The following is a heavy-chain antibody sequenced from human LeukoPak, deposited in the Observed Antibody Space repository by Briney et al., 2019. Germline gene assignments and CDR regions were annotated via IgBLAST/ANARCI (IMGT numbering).Heavy chain of an antibody. V-gene: IGHV4-34*01. CDR3: ARERIGSGWGNYYYYYGMDV. CDR2: INHSGST. D-gene: IGHD6-19*01. Sequence: PSETLSLTCAVYGGSFSGYYWSWIRQPPGKGLEWIGEINHSGSTNYNPSLKSRVTISVDTSKNQFSLKLSSVTAADMAVYYCARERIGSGWGNYYYYYGMDVWGKGTTVTVSS. J-gene: IGHJ6*04. CDR1: GGSFSGYY.